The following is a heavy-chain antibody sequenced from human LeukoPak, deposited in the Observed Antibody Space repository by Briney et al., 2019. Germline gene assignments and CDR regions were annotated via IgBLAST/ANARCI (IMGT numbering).Heavy chain of an antibody. CDR3: AKDFAVPAAPSFDY. Sequence: GGSLRLSCATSGFTFSSYGMHWVRQAPGKGLEWVAFIRYDGSNKYYADSVKGRFTISRDNSKNTLYLQMNSLRAEDTAVYYCAKDFAVPAAPSFDYWGQGTLVTVSS. CDR1: GFTFSSYG. D-gene: IGHD2-2*01. V-gene: IGHV3-30*02. J-gene: IGHJ4*02. CDR2: IRYDGSNK.